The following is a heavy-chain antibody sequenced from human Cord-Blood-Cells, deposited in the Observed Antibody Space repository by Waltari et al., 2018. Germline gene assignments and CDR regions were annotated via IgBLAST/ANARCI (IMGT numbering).Heavy chain of an antibody. J-gene: IGHJ3*02. CDR3: ARGRGYCSSTSCYFAFDI. CDR1: GGSFSGYY. CDR2: INHSGST. Sequence: QVQLQQWGAGLLKPSETLSLTCAVYGGSFSGYYWSWIRPPPGKGLEWIGEINHSGSTNYNPSLKSRVTISVDTSKNQFSLKLSSVTAADTAVYYCARGRGYCSSTSCYFAFDIWGQGTMVTVSS. V-gene: IGHV4-34*01. D-gene: IGHD2-2*01.